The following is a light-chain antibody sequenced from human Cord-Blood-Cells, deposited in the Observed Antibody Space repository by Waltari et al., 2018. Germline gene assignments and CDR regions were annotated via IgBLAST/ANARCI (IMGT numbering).Light chain of an antibody. V-gene: IGKV1-33*01. CDR2: DAS. J-gene: IGKJ4*01. Sequence: DIQMTQSPSSLSASVGDRVTITCQASPDISNYLNWYQQKPGKAPKRLNYDASKLETGVPSRFSGSGSGTDFTFTISSLQPEDIATYYCQQYDNLPLTFGGGTKVEIK. CDR1: PDISNY. CDR3: QQYDNLPLT.